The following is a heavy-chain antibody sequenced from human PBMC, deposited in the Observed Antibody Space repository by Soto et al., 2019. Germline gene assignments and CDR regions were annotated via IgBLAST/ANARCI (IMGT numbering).Heavy chain of an antibody. CDR1: RFIFSDYA. V-gene: IGHV3-23*01. CDR3: AKDAVSYNGKWDWFDS. D-gene: IGHD1-26*01. CDR2: IGGGNTDR. J-gene: IGHJ5*01. Sequence: DVQLLESGGGLVQPGGSLTLSCAASRFIFSDYAMNWVRQAPGKGLEWVSSIGGGNTDRYYADSVKGRFIISRDNSKNTMSLQMNRLRDDDTAVYYCAKDAVSYNGKWDWFDSWGQGTLVTVSS.